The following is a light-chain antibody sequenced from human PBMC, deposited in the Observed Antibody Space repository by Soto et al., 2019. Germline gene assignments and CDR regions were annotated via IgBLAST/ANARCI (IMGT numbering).Light chain of an antibody. CDR1: QSVVHTSNNKNY. J-gene: IGKJ4*01. V-gene: IGKV4-1*01. CDR2: WAS. Sequence: DIVMTQSPDSLAVSLGERATINCKSSQSVVHTSNNKNYLAWYQQKPGQPPKLLIYWASTRESGVPDRFSGSGSGTDFTLTISSLQAEDVAVYSCQQYYTTPLTFGGGTKVDIK. CDR3: QQYYTTPLT.